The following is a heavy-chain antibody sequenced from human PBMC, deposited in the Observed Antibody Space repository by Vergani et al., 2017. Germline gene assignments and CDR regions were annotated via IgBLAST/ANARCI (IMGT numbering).Heavy chain of an antibody. V-gene: IGHV1-3*01. D-gene: IGHD3-16*02. CDR1: GYTFTSYA. Sequence: QVQLVQSGADVKKPGASVKVSCKASGYTFTSYAMHWVRQAPGQRLEWMGWINAGNGNTKYSQKFQGRVTITRDTSASTAYMELSSLRSEDTAVYYRAREGFYDYVWGSYRLRGGYYFDYWGQGTLVTVSS. CDR2: INAGNGNT. CDR3: AREGFYDYVWGSYRLRGGYYFDY. J-gene: IGHJ4*02.